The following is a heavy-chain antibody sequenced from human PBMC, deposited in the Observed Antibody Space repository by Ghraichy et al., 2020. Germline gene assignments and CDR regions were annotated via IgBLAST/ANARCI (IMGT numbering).Heavy chain of an antibody. CDR1: GFTFSSYW. CDR2: IKEDGSER. J-gene: IGHJ4*02. V-gene: IGHV3-7*03. D-gene: IGHD2-15*01. Sequence: GGSLRLSCAGSGFTFSSYWMSWVRQAPGKGLEWVANIKEDGSERYYVDSVKGRFTISRDNAKNSLYLQMNSLRAEDTAVYYCARDGSQFSRIYDWGQGTLVTVSS. CDR3: ARDGSQFSRIYD.